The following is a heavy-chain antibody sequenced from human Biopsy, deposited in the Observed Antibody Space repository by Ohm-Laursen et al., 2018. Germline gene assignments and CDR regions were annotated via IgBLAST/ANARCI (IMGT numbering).Heavy chain of an antibody. CDR3: ARVEAGTYDALDI. J-gene: IGHJ3*02. CDR2: IYYSGGI. Sequence: GTLSLTCSVSGGSMTGYEWSWIRLAPGKGLEWIGYIYYSGGIKYNPSLASRVTFSVDMSKSQFSLKLYSVTAADTAVYYCARVEAGTYDALDIWGQGTLVAVSA. D-gene: IGHD1-26*01. CDR1: GGSMTGYE. V-gene: IGHV4-59*01.